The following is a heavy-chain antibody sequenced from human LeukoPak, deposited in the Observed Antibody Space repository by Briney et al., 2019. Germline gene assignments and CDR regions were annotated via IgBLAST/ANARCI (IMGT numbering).Heavy chain of an antibody. CDR2: INHSGST. V-gene: IGHV4-34*01. Sequence: SETLSLTCAVYGGSFSGYYWSRIRQPPGKGLEWIGEINHSGSTNYNPSLKSRVTISVDTSKNQSSLKLSSVTAADTAVYYCARVSPYYDILTLPIDYWGQGTLVTVSS. J-gene: IGHJ4*02. D-gene: IGHD3-9*01. CDR1: GGSFSGYY. CDR3: ARVSPYYDILTLPIDY.